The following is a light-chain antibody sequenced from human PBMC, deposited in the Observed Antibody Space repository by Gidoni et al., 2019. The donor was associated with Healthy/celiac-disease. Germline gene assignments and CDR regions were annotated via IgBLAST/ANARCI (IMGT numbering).Light chain of an antibody. CDR2: QDS. J-gene: IGLJ2*01. V-gene: IGLV3-1*01. CDR1: KLGDKY. CDR3: QAWDSSTDVV. Sequence: SYELTPPPSVSVSPGQTASLTCSGDKLGDKYACWYQQKPGQSPVLVIYQDSKRPSGIPERFSGSNSGNTATLTISGTQAMDEADYYCQAWDSSTDVVFGGGTKLTVL.